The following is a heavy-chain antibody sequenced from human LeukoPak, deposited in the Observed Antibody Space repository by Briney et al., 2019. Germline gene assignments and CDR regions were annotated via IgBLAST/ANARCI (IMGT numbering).Heavy chain of an antibody. CDR3: AKDGSWGDYQFYFYIDV. V-gene: IGHV3-23*01. Sequence: GGSLRLSCAVSGFTFANSAMSWVRQAPGKGLEWISGISASGHYTYTADSLKGRFTTSRDNSKNTLYLQMNSLRAEDTALYYCAKDGSWGDYQFYFYIDVWGKGTTVTVSS. D-gene: IGHD3-16*01. J-gene: IGHJ6*03. CDR2: ISASGHYT. CDR1: GFTFANSA.